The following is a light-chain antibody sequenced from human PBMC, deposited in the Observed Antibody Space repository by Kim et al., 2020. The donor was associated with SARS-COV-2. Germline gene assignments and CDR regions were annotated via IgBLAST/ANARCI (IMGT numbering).Light chain of an antibody. Sequence: DIQMTQSPPTLSAFVGGRVSITCRASQNIRSHLNWYQQKPGKAPNLLIYGASTLQTGVPSRFSGSGSGTDFTLTITSLQPEDFATYFCQQTYILPLSFGGGTKVDIK. V-gene: IGKV1-39*01. CDR1: QNIRSH. CDR2: GAS. J-gene: IGKJ4*01. CDR3: QQTYILPLS.